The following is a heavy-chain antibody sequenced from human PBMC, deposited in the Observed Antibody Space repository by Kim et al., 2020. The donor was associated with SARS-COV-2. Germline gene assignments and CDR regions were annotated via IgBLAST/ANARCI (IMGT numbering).Heavy chain of an antibody. Sequence: DSVRGRLTISGDNSRNTVYFQRNSLRAEDTAVYYCARLGPVTANYYYGMDVWGQGTTVTVSS. J-gene: IGHJ6*02. CDR3: ARLGPVTANYYYGMDV. D-gene: IGHD2-21*02. V-gene: IGHV3-53*01.